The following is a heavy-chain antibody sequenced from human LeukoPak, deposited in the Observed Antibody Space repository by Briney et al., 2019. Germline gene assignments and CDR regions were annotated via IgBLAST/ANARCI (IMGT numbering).Heavy chain of an antibody. CDR2: IYYSGST. CDR1: GGSISSSSYY. CDR3: ARNTRGVVVPAAIDY. J-gene: IGHJ4*02. Sequence: SETLSLTCTVSGGSISSSSYYWGWIRQPPGKGLEWIGSIYYSGSTYYNPSLKSRVTISVDTSKNQFSLNVSSVTAADTAVYYCARNTRGVVVPAAIDYWGQGTLVTVSS. V-gene: IGHV4-39*01. D-gene: IGHD2-2*01.